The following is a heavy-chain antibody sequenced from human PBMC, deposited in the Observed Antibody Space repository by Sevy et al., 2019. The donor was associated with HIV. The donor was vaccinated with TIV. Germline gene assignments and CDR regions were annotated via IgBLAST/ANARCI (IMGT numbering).Heavy chain of an antibody. CDR1: GFTFSSYA. Sequence: GSPRLSCAASGFTFSSYAMSWVRQAPGKGLEWVSAISGSGGSTYYADSVKGRFTISRDNSKNTLYLQMNSLRAEDTAVYYCANGYNDYYYGMDVWGQGTTVTVSS. D-gene: IGHD5-12*01. J-gene: IGHJ6*02. CDR3: ANGYNDYYYGMDV. CDR2: ISGSGGST. V-gene: IGHV3-23*01.